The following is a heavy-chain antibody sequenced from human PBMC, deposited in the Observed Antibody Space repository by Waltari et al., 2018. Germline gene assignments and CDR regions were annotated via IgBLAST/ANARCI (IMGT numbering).Heavy chain of an antibody. CDR1: GYTFTGYY. CDR2: INPNSGGT. V-gene: IGHV1-2*02. Sequence: QVQLVQSGAEVKKPGASVKVSCKASGYTFTGYYMHWVRQAPGQGLEWMGWINPNSGGTNYAQKFQGRVTMTRDTSISTAYMELSRLRSDDTAVYYCAGNIVVVPAAPKTVYYYYYYGMDVWGQGTTVTVSS. D-gene: IGHD2-2*01. CDR3: AGNIVVVPAAPKTVYYYYYYGMDV. J-gene: IGHJ6*02.